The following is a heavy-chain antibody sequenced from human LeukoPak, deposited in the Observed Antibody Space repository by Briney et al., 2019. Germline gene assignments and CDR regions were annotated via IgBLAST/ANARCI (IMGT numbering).Heavy chain of an antibody. CDR3: AMSPRVDVGATTLNWFDP. Sequence: MPSETLSLTCTVSGGSISSGDYYWSWIRQPPGKGLEWIGYIYYSGSTYYNPSLKSRVTISVDTSKNQFSLKLSSVTAADTAVYYCAMSPRVDVGATTLNWFDPWGQGTLVTVSS. CDR2: IYYSGST. D-gene: IGHD1-26*01. CDR1: GGSISSGDYY. V-gene: IGHV4-30-4*08. J-gene: IGHJ5*02.